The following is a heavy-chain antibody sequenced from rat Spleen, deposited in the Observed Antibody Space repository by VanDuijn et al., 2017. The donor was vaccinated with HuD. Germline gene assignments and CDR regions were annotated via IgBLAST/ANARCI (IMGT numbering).Heavy chain of an antibody. Sequence: EVQLVESGGGLVQPGRSLQLSCAASGFTFSGFPMAWVRQAPTKGLEWVATISTSGSSTYYRDSVRGRFTISRDNAKNTLYLQMNSLRSEDTATYYGTRDQGNRGYSAFDYWGQGVMVTVSS. CDR2: ISTSGSST. CDR3: TRDQGNRGYSAFDY. V-gene: IGHV5-46*01. D-gene: IGHD1-11*01. J-gene: IGHJ2*01. CDR1: GFTFSGFP.